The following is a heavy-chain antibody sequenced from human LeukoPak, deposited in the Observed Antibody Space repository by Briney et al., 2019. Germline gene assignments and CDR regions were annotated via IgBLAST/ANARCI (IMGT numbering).Heavy chain of an antibody. Sequence: GRSLRLSCAASGFIFRNFAMQWVRQAPGKGLEWVGVMWTDRSDKYYADSVKGRFTISRDNSRNALYLQMNSLRAEDTAVYHCARGPYYNPSDAFDLWGQGTVVTVFS. CDR2: MWTDRSDK. CDR1: GFIFRNFA. D-gene: IGHD3-10*01. CDR3: ARGPYYNPSDAFDL. V-gene: IGHV3-33*01. J-gene: IGHJ3*01.